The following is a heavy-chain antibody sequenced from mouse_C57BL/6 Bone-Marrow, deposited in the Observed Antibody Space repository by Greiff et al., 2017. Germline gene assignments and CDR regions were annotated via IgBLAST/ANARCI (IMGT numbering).Heavy chain of an antibody. CDR1: YTFSRRVH. D-gene: IGHD1-1*01. CDR2: GQGLEWIG. CDR3: SEEAAVDYCAWRYYYVSPCYFDY. J-gene: IGHJ2*01. Sequence: QVQLQQSGPELARPWASVKISCQAFYTFSRRVHFAIRDTNYWMRWVKQRPGQGLEWIGAIYPGNGDTSYNQKVKGKATLTADKSSSTAYMQLSSLTSEEAAVDYCAWRYYYVSPCYFDYWGQGTTLTVSS. V-gene: IGHV1-87*01.